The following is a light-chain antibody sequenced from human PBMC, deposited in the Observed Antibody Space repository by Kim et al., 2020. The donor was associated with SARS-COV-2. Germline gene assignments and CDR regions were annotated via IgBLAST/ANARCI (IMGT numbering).Light chain of an antibody. V-gene: IGKV1-12*01. J-gene: IGKJ1*01. Sequence: ASVGGTVTLTCRASQGIGPWLAWYQQRPGNAPKLLISGSSDLETGVPSRFSGSGSGTDFTLTIISLQPEDFATYYCQQGTTFPWTFGPGTKVDIK. CDR1: QGIGPW. CDR2: GSS. CDR3: QQGTTFPWT.